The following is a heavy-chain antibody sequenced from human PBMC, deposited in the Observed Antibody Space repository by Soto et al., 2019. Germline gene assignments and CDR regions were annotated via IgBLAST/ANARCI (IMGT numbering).Heavy chain of an antibody. J-gene: IGHJ5*02. V-gene: IGHV4-59*08. CDR3: ARHLSGTWMFDP. CDR2: IHYSGST. D-gene: IGHD6-25*01. CDR1: DDSISSYY. Sequence: SETLSLTCTVSDDSISSYYWSWIRQPPGKGLEWIGSIHYSGSTNYSPSLKSRVTMSVDTSKNQVSLSLSSVTAADTAVYYCARHLSGTWMFDPWGQGTLVTVSS.